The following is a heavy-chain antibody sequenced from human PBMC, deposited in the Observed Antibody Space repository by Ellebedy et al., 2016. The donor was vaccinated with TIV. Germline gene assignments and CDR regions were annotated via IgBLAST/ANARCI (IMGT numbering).Heavy chain of an antibody. CDR2: FNPRFGST. D-gene: IGHD2-21*02. V-gene: IGHV1-46*01. Sequence: AASVKVSCKASGYTFTDYYVHWVRQAPGQGLEWMGIFNPRFGSTTYAQNLQGRVTVTRDTSTCTVYMELSSLRSEDTAVYYCARTLPCDGRCYSFDFWGQGTLVTVSS. CDR3: ARTLPCDGRCYSFDF. J-gene: IGHJ4*02. CDR1: GYTFTDYY.